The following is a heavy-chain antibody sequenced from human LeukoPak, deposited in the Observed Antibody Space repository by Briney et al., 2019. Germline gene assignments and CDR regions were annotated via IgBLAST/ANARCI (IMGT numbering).Heavy chain of an antibody. V-gene: IGHV1-18*01. CDR3: ARDLGEYSYGYYFDY. CDR1: GGTFSSYA. J-gene: IGHJ4*02. CDR2: ISAYNGNT. D-gene: IGHD5-18*01. Sequence: ASVKVSCKASGGTFSSYAISWVRQAPGQGLEWMGWISAYNGNTNYAQKLQGRVTMTTDTSTSTAYMELRSLRSDDTAVYYCARDLGEYSYGYYFDYWGQGTLVTVSS.